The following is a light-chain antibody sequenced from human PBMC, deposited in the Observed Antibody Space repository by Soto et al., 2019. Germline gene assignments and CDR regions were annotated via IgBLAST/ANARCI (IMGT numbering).Light chain of an antibody. CDR1: QSVSFNY. J-gene: IGKJ4*01. CDR2: AAS. CDR3: QQYNKWTIT. V-gene: IGKV3-20*01. Sequence: DILLTQYPGTLSLSPGERAILSWGASQSVSFNYLAWYQQKPGQAPRLLISAASSRATGIPDRLSGSGYGTDFTLTISRMETEDFEVYQCQQYNKWTITFGGGTKVDIK.